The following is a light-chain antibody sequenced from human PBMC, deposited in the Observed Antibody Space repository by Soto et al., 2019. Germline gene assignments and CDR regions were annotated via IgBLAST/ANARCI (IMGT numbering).Light chain of an antibody. Sequence: QSALTQPASVSGSPGQSITISCTGTGNDVGGYKYVSWYQQHPGKVPKLMIFEVSNRPSGVSKRFSGSKSGNTASLNISGLQADAEADYYCSSYTISMSVVFGGGTKVTVL. CDR1: GNDVGGYKY. CDR2: EVS. CDR3: SSYTISMSVV. V-gene: IGLV2-14*01. J-gene: IGLJ2*01.